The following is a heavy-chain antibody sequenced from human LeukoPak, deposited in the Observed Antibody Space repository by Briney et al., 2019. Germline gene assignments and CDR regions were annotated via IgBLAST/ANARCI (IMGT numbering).Heavy chain of an antibody. J-gene: IGHJ5*02. CDR3: ARGPTIRGYSGYAFLDP. CDR1: GYTFTGYY. V-gene: IGHV1-2*02. D-gene: IGHD5-12*01. Sequence: ASVKVSCKASGYTFTGYYMHWVRLAPGQGLEWMGWINPNSGGTNYAQKFQGRVTMTRDTSISTAYMELSRLRSDDTAVYYCARGPTIRGYSGYAFLDPWGQGTLVTVSS. CDR2: INPNSGGT.